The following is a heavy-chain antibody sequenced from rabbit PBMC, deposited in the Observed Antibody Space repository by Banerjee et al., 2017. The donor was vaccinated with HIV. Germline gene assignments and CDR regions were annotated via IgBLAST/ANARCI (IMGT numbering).Heavy chain of an antibody. J-gene: IGHJ4*01. CDR3: ARDLATYAGDDYGFGL. CDR1: GFSFSSSGW. Sequence: QSLEESGGDLVKPGASLTLTCTASGFSFSSSGWICWVRQAPGKGLEWIACIKTGSSGSTYYASWAKGRFTISKTSSTTVTLQMTSLTAADTATYFCARDLATYAGDDYGFGLWGPGTLVTVS. CDR2: IKTGSSGST. V-gene: IGHV1S40*01. D-gene: IGHD4-2*01.